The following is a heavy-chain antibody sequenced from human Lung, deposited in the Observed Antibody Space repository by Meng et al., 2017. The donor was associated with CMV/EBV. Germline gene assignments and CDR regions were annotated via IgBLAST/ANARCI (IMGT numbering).Heavy chain of an antibody. J-gene: IGHJ4*02. Sequence: SXTXSLXCAISGDSVSSNSAAWNWIRQSPSRGLEWLGRTYYRSKWYNDYAVSVKSRITINPDTSKNQFSLQLNSVTTEDSAVYYCARFGTVGAGSGVYFDYXGQGXLVTVSS. CDR3: ARFGTVGAGSGVYFDY. D-gene: IGHD3-10*01. CDR2: TYYRSKWYN. V-gene: IGHV6-1*01. CDR1: GDSVSSNSAA.